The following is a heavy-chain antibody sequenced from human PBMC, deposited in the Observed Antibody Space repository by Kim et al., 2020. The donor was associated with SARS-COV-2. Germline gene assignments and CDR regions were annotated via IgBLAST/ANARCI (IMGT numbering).Heavy chain of an antibody. D-gene: IGHD6-19*01. J-gene: IGHJ1*01. V-gene: IGHV3-53*04. Sequence: GKTYCAGSVKGRITISRHNSKNTLYLQMNSLGAEDTAMDCCARGLAVAGTWGQGTLVTVSS. CDR2: GKT. CDR3: ARGLAVAGT.